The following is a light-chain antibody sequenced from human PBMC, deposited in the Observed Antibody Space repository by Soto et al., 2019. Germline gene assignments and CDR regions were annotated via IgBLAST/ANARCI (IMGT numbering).Light chain of an antibody. CDR1: QSLLRSNGYNY. J-gene: IGKJ1*01. V-gene: IGKV2-28*01. CDR2: LGS. CDR3: MQALQTPWT. Sequence: DIVMTQSPLSLPVITGEPASISCRSRQSLLRSNGYNYLDWYLQKPGQSPQLLIYLGSNRASGVPGRFSGSGSGTDFTLKICRVEAEDVGVYYCMQALQTPWTFGQGTKVEIK.